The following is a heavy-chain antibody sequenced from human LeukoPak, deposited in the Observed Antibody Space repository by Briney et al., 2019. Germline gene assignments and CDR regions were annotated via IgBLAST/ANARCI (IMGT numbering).Heavy chain of an antibody. CDR3: ARAGVLDGGNNFDY. J-gene: IGHJ4*02. CDR2: IKQDGSQK. Sequence: PGGSLRLSCAASGFTFSSYWMSWVRQTPGKGLEWVASIKQDGSQKFYVDSVKGRFTISRDNAKNSLYLQMNNLRAEDTAVYYCARAGVLDGGNNFDYWGQGILVTVSS. D-gene: IGHD4-23*01. V-gene: IGHV3-7*03. CDR1: GFTFSSYW.